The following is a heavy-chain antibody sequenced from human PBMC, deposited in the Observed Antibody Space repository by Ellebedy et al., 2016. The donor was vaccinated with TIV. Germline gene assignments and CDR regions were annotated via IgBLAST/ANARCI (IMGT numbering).Heavy chain of an antibody. CDR3: ARTDPWQPIDD. D-gene: IGHD2-21*02. J-gene: IGHJ4*02. CDR2: VYYSGSP. CDR1: GGSVRSTRYY. V-gene: IGHV4-39*01. Sequence: MPSETLSLTCSVSGGSVRSTRYYWAWIRQPPGKGLEYIGSVYYSGSPYYNPSLKSRVTLSADTSKNQFSLNLRTVTAAATAVYYCARTDPWQPIDDWGQGILVSVSS.